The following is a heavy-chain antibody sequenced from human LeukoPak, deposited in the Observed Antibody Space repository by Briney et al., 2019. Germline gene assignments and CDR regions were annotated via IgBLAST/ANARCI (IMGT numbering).Heavy chain of an antibody. V-gene: IGHV1-69*06. J-gene: IGHJ4*02. CDR2: IIPILGTA. CDR1: GGTFSSYA. D-gene: IGHD3-10*01. Sequence: ASVKVSCKASGGTFSSYAISWVRQAPGQGLEWMGGIIPILGTANYAQKFQGRVTITADKSTSTAYMELSSLRSEDTAVYYCARVPITMVRGVIIGLQFDYWGQGTLVTVSS. CDR3: ARVPITMVRGVIIGLQFDY.